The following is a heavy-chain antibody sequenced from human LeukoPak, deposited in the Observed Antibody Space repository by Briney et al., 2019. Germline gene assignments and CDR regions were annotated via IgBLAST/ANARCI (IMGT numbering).Heavy chain of an antibody. CDR3: ASSAIQLWSEYYYYMDA. Sequence: SVKVSCKASGGTFSSYAISWVRQAPGQGLEWMGGIIPIFGTANYAQKFQGRVTITTDESTSTAYMELSSLRSEDTAVYYCASSAIQLWSEYYYYMDAWGKGTTVTVSS. CDR1: GGTFSSYA. V-gene: IGHV1-69*05. CDR2: IIPIFGTA. D-gene: IGHD5-18*01. J-gene: IGHJ6*03.